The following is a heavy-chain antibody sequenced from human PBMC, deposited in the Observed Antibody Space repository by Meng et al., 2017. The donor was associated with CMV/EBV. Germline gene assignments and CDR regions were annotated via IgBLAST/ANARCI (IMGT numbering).Heavy chain of an antibody. V-gene: IGHV4-30-4*08. D-gene: IGHD6-13*01. CDR2: IYYSGST. CDR3: ARAQYSSSCDY. CDR1: GGSISSGDYY. J-gene: IGHJ4*02. Sequence: VRLQESGPGLVKPSQSLSLTCTVSGGSISSGDYYWSWIRQPPGKGLEWIGYIYYSGSTYYNLPLKSRVTISVDTSKNQFPLKQSSVTDADTAVYYCARAQYSSSCDYWGQGTLVTVSS.